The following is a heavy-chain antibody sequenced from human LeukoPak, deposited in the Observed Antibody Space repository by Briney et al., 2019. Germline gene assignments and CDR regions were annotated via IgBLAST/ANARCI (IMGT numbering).Heavy chain of an antibody. CDR1: GFTVSSNY. D-gene: IGHD4-17*01. Sequence: AGSLKLSCAASGFTVSSNYMSWVRQAPGKGLEWVSVIYSGGSTYYADSVKGRFTISRDNSKNTLYLQMNSPRAEDTAVYYCARGPYGYYFDYWGQGTLVTVSS. J-gene: IGHJ4*02. CDR3: ARGPYGYYFDY. CDR2: IYSGGST. V-gene: IGHV3-53*01.